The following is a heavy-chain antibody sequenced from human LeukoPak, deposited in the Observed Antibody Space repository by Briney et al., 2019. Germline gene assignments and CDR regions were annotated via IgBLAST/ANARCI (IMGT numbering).Heavy chain of an antibody. CDR1: GFTFTSYW. CDR3: ARAVGYSYGSTFDY. J-gene: IGHJ4*02. V-gene: IGHV3-74*01. Sequence: GGSLRLSCAASGFTFTSYWMHWVRQAPGKGLVWVSRINSDGGSTNYADSVKGRFTISRDNAKNTLFLQMNSLRAEDTAVYYCARAVGYSYGSTFDYWGQGTLVTVSS. CDR2: INSDGGST. D-gene: IGHD5-18*01.